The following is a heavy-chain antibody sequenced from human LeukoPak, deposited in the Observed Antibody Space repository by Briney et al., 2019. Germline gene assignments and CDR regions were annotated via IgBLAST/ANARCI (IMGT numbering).Heavy chain of an antibody. CDR2: IIPIFGTA. Sequence: AASVKVSCKASGGTFSSYAISWVRQAPGQRLEWMGGIIPIFGTANYVQKFHGRVTITADESTSTAYIELSRLRSEDTAVYYCARDYPIVIVPAARAGNLFDPWGQGTLVTVSS. D-gene: IGHD2-2*01. J-gene: IGHJ5*02. CDR1: GGTFSSYA. V-gene: IGHV1-69*01. CDR3: ARDYPIVIVPAARAGNLFDP.